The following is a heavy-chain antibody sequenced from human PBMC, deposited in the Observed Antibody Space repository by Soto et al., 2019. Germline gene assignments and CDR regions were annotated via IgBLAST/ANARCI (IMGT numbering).Heavy chain of an antibody. Sequence: EVQLVESGGGLVKPGGSLRLSCAASGFTFSNAWMNWVRQAPGKGLEWVGRIKSKTDGGTTDYAAPVKGRFTISRDDSKNTLYLQMISLKTEDTAVYYCTTRVVVPAATDYYYYYGMDVWGQGTTVTGSS. V-gene: IGHV3-15*07. CDR3: TTRVVVPAATDYYYYYGMDV. D-gene: IGHD2-2*01. CDR2: IKSKTDGGTT. CDR1: GFTFSNAW. J-gene: IGHJ6*02.